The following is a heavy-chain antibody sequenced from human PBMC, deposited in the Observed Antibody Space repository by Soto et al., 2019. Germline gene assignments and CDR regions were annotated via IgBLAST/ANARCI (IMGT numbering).Heavy chain of an antibody. CDR1: GYSISSSNW. J-gene: IGHJ4*02. CDR3: ARREIQGPIDY. Sequence: QVQLQESGPGLVKPSDTLSLTCAVSGYSISSSNWWGWILQPPGKGLEWIGYIYYSGTTYYNPSLKSRVTMSVDTSTNQFSLKLTSVTAVDTAVYYCARREIQGPIDYWGQGTLVTVSS. CDR2: IYYSGTT. D-gene: IGHD1-26*01. V-gene: IGHV4-28*01.